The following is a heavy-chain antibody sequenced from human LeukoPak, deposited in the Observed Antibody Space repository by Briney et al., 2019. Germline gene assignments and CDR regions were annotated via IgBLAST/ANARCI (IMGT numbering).Heavy chain of an antibody. D-gene: IGHD3-22*01. J-gene: IGHJ3*02. Sequence: PGGSLRHSCAASGVTLDDYAAHSVRQAPGKGLEWVSGISWNSGSIVYADSVKGRFTISRDIAKNSLYLQMNSLRGGDRCLYYCAKATSYDSSGFDAFDIWPQGTVVTVSS. CDR1: GVTLDDYA. CDR2: ISWNSGSI. V-gene: IGHV3-9*01. CDR3: AKATSYDSSGFDAFDI.